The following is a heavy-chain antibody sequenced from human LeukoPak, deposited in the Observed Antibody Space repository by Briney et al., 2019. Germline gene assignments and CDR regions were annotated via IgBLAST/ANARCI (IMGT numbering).Heavy chain of an antibody. V-gene: IGHV3-21*01. D-gene: IGHD3-9*01. CDR2: ISGSSSYI. J-gene: IGHJ4*02. CDR1: GFTFSSYS. CDR3: ARSYYDILTGIPLAFDY. Sequence: PGGSLRLSCAASGFTFSSYSMNWVRQAPGKGLEWVSSISGSSSYIYYADSVKGRSTISRDNAKNSLYLQMNSLRAEDTAVYYCARSYYDILTGIPLAFDYWGQGTLVTVSS.